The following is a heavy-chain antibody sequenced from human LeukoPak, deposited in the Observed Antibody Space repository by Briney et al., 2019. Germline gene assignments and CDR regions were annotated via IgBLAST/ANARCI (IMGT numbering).Heavy chain of an antibody. CDR3: ARDPLTGYYDY. CDR1: GYTFTGYY. Sequence: EASVKVSCKASGYTFTGYYMHWVRRAPGQGLEWMGWINPNSGGTNYAQKFQGRVTMTRDTSISTAYMELSRLRSDDTAVYYCARDPLTGYYDYWGQGTLVTVSS. V-gene: IGHV1-2*02. D-gene: IGHD3-9*01. J-gene: IGHJ4*02. CDR2: INPNSGGT.